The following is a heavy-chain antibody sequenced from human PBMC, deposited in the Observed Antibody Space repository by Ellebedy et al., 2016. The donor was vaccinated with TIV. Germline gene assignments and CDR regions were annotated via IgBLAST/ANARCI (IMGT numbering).Heavy chain of an antibody. CDR1: ANTMMTYA. CDR3: ATERIAFDH. CDR2: IKSINGDT. D-gene: IGHD2-21*01. J-gene: IGHJ4*02. V-gene: IGHV1-3*01. Sequence: AASVQVSCKTSANTMMTYALHWARQAPGQSLEWMGWIKSINGDTKYSQKFQDRLTIIADTAASTVYMELSSLRSEDTAVYYCATERIAFDHWGQGTLVTVSS.